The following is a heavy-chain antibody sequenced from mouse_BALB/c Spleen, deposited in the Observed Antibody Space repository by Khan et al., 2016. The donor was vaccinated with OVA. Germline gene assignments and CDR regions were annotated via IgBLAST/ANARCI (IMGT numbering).Heavy chain of an antibody. CDR2: ISYDGSN. J-gene: IGHJ3*01. CDR1: GYSITSGYY. D-gene: IGHD1-2*01. Sequence: EVQLQESGPGLVKPSQSLSLTCSVTGYSITSGYYWNWIRQFPGNKLEWMGYISYDGSNNYNPYLKNRISITRDTSENQFFLTLNSVTTEDTATYYCTRDKNYYSYLAYWGQGTLVTVSA. CDR3: TRDKNYYSYLAY. V-gene: IGHV3-6*02.